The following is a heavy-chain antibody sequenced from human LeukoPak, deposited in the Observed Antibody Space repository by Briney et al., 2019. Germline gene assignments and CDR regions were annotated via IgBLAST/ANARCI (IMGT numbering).Heavy chain of an antibody. CDR3: ARGPGSQYQYYYYYMDV. CDR1: GGSISNGSYY. V-gene: IGHV4-61*02. Sequence: SQTLSLTCTVSGGSISNGSYYWSWIRQPAGKGLEWIGRIYTSGSTNYNPSLKSRVTISVDTSKNQFSLKLSSVTAADTAVYYCARGPGSQYQYYYYYMDVWGKGTTVTISS. J-gene: IGHJ6*03. D-gene: IGHD3-10*01. CDR2: IYTSGST.